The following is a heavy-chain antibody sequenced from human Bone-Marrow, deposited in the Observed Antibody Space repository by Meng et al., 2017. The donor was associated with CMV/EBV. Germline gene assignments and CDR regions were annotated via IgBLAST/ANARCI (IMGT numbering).Heavy chain of an antibody. CDR3: ARDREYSSSSGYYYAMDV. CDR1: GFTFSSYG. D-gene: IGHD6-6*01. J-gene: IGHJ6*02. V-gene: IGHV3-30*02. CDR2: IRYDGSNK. Sequence: GGSLRLSCAASGFTFSSYGMHWVRQAPGKGLEWVAFIRYDGSNKYYADSVKGRFTISRDNSKNTLSLQMNTLRAEDTAVYYCARDREYSSSSGYYYAMDVWGQGTTVTVSS.